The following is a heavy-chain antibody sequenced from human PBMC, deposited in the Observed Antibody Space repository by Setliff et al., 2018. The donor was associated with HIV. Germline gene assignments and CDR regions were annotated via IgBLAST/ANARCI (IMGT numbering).Heavy chain of an antibody. CDR3: ARTPQSCSGGSYPYYFYYMDV. CDR2: MNPNSGNT. CDR1: GNTFINFD. V-gene: IGHV1-8*02. Sequence: GASVKVSCKASGNTFINFDINWVRQAAGQGLEWMGWMNPNSGNTGYAQKFQGRVTMTRNTSTSTAYMELSGLTSEDTAVYYCARTPQSCSGGSYPYYFYYMDVCGNGTTVTVSS. J-gene: IGHJ6*03. D-gene: IGHD2-15*01.